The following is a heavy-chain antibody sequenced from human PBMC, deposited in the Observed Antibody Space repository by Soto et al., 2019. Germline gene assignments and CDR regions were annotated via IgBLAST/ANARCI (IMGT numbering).Heavy chain of an antibody. V-gene: IGHV4-59*01. Sequence: SETLSLTCTVSGGSISSDSWSWIRQSPGKALEWIGYSYYNGVTKYNPSLKSRVTISVDTSQNQFSLKLTSVIATDTAVYYCARRSRSSSGWYFLDYWGQGTLVTVSS. CDR1: GGSISSDS. J-gene: IGHJ4*02. CDR3: ARRSRSSSGWYFLDY. CDR2: SYYNGVT. D-gene: IGHD6-19*01.